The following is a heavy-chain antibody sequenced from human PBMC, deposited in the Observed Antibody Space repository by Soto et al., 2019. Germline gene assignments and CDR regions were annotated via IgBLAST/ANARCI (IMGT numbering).Heavy chain of an antibody. J-gene: IGHJ4*02. CDR1: GDSMTSGDYC. CDR3: ANLIVVAMGDY. Sequence: SETLSLTCTVSGDSMTSGDYCWSWIRQPPGKGLEWLGYIYRTGNTHYSPSLKSRVSISQDRSKNQFSLELTSVTAEDTAVYYCANLIVVAMGDYWGQGTLVPVSS. CDR2: IYRTGNT. V-gene: IGHV4-30-2*01. D-gene: IGHD3-22*01.